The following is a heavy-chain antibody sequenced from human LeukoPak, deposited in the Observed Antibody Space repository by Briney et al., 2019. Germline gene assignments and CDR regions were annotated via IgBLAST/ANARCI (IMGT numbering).Heavy chain of an antibody. D-gene: IGHD1-26*01. Sequence: GGSLRLSCAVSGFIVSSSYISWVRQAPGKGLEWVSAIYSGGTTYYADSVKGRFTISRDNSKNTLYLQMNSPRVDDTAVYYCAKAVGPSTTFDYWGQGTLVTVSS. CDR2: IYSGGTT. CDR3: AKAVGPSTTFDY. V-gene: IGHV3-53*01. CDR1: GFIVSSSY. J-gene: IGHJ4*02.